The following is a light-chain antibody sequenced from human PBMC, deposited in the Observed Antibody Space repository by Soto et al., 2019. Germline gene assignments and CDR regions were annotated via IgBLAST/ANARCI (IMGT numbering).Light chain of an antibody. J-gene: IGLJ3*02. CDR2: GNS. CDR1: SSNIGAGYD. Sequence: QSVLTQPPSVSGAPGQRVTISCTGSSSNIGAGYDVHWYQQLPGTAPKLLICGNSNRPSGVPDRFSGSKSGTSASLAITGLEAEDEADYYCQSYDISLSGWVFGGGTKVTVL. V-gene: IGLV1-40*01. CDR3: QSYDISLSGWV.